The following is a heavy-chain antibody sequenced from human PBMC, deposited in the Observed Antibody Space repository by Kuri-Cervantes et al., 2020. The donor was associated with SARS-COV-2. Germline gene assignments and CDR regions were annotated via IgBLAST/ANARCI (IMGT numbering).Heavy chain of an antibody. CDR3: ASLSLLRIAARNAFDI. J-gene: IGHJ3*02. D-gene: IGHD6-6*01. V-gene: IGHV1-69*05. CDR2: IIPIFGTA. Sequence: SVKVSCKASGGTFSSYTISWVRQAPGQGLEWMGGIIPIFGTANYAQKFQGRVTMTRDTSISTAYMELSRLRSDDTAVYYCASLSLLRIAARNAFDIWGQGTMVTVSS. CDR1: GGTFSSYT.